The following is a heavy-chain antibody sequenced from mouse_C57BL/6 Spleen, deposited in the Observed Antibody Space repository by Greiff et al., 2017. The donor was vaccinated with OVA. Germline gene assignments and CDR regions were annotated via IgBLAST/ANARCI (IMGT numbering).Heavy chain of an antibody. CDR1: GYTFTSYD. CDR3: ARTRDYYGSLYYFDY. CDR2: IYPRDGST. V-gene: IGHV1-85*01. Sequence: QVQLQQSGPELVKPGASVKLSCKASGYTFTSYDMNWVKQRPGQGLEWIGRIYPRDGSTKYNEKFKGKATLTVDTSSSTAYMELHSLTSEDSAVYCCARTRDYYGSLYYFDYWGQGTTLTVSS. J-gene: IGHJ2*01. D-gene: IGHD1-1*01.